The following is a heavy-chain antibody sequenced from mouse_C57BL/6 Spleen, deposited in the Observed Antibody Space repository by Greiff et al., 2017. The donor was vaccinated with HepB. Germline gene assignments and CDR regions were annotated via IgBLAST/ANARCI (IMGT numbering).Heavy chain of an antibody. J-gene: IGHJ3*01. CDR3: ARRDHFAY. CDR2: ISSGSSTI. CDR1: GFTFSDYG. Sequence: EVKVEESGGGLVKPGGSLKLSCAASGFTFSDYGMHWVRQAPEKGLEWVAYISSGSSTIYYADTVKGRFTISRDNAKNTLFLQMTSLRSEDTAMYYCARRDHFAYWGQGTLVTVSA. V-gene: IGHV5-17*01.